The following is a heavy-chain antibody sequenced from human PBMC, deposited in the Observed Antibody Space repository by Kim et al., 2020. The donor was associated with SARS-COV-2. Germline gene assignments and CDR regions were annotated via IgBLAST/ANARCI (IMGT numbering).Heavy chain of an antibody. CDR1: GYTFTSYY. Sequence: ASVKVSCKASGYTFTSYYMHWVRQAPGQGLEWMGIINPSGGSTSYAQKFQGRVTMTRDTSTSTVYMELSSLRSEDTAVYYCASAMVRGVNLYYYYGMDVWGQGTTVTVSS. CDR3: ASAMVRGVNLYYYYGMDV. V-gene: IGHV1-46*01. CDR2: INPSGGST. J-gene: IGHJ6*02. D-gene: IGHD3-10*01.